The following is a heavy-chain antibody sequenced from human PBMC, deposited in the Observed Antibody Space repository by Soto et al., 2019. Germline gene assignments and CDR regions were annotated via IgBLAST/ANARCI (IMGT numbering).Heavy chain of an antibody. CDR3: VRTLSGHNVDY. CDR2: MNPNSCNT. D-gene: IGHD1-1*01. V-gene: IGHV1-8*01. CDR1: GYTFTSYD. Sequence: QVQLVQSGAEVKKPGGSVKVTCKASGYTFTSYDINWVRQATGQGLEWMGWMNPNSCNTDYAQKFQGRVTMTRDTSISTAYRELSSLRSEDTVVDCCVRTLSGHNVDYWGQATLVTVSS. J-gene: IGHJ4*02.